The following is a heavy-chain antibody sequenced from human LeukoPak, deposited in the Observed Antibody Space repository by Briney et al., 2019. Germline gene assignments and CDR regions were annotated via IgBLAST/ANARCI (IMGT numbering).Heavy chain of an antibody. CDR1: GFTFSSYG. V-gene: IGHV3-33*01. CDR2: IWYDENYK. D-gene: IGHD3-10*01. CDR3: ARDLDTYGSGSYWVE. Sequence: GRSLRLSCAASGFTFSSYGMHWVRQAPGKGLEWVAVIWYDENYKYYADSVKGRFTISRDNSKNTLYLQMNSLRAEDTAVYYCARDLDTYGSGSYWVEWGQGTLVTVSS. J-gene: IGHJ4*02.